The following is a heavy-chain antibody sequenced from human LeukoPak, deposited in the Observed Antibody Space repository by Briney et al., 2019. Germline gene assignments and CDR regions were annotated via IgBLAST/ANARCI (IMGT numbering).Heavy chain of an antibody. J-gene: IGHJ6*02. CDR1: GGSISSGDYY. CDR3: ARDCSSTSCYSRGVVNLGMDV. V-gene: IGHV4-61*02. CDR2: IYTSGST. Sequence: SQTLSLTCTVSGGSISSGDYYWSWIRQPPGKGLEWIGRIYTSGSTNYNPSLKSRVTMSVDTSKNQFSLKLSSVTAADTAVYYCARDCSSTSCYSRGVVNLGMDVWGQGTTVTVSS. D-gene: IGHD2-2*02.